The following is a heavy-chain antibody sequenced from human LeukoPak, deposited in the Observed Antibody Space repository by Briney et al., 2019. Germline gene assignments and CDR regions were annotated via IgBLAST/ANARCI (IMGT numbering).Heavy chain of an antibody. CDR3: ARGGHQDRFDY. D-gene: IGHD2-15*01. CDR2: ISGSGGST. CDR1: GFTFSSYA. Sequence: GGSLRLSCSASGFTFSSYAMHWVRQAPGKGLEWVSAISGSGGSTYYADSVKGRFTISRDNSKNTLYLQMNSLRAEDTAVYYCARGGHQDRFDYWGQRTLVTVSS. V-gene: IGHV3-23*01. J-gene: IGHJ4*02.